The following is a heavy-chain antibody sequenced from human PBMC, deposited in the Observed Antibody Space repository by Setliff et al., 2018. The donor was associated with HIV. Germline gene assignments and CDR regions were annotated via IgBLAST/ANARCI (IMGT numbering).Heavy chain of an antibody. J-gene: IGHJ4*02. D-gene: IGHD3-10*01. CDR2: IDWDDAK. CDR3: ARGSESLTYFDN. V-gene: IGHV2-70*11. Sequence: SGPTLVNPTQTLTLTCTFSGFSLSPRGMSVSWIRQPPGKALEWLARIDWDDAKYYSTSLETRLTISKDTSKNQVVLTMTNMDPVDTATYYCARGSESLTYFDNLGPGTLVTVSS. CDR1: GFSLSPRGMS.